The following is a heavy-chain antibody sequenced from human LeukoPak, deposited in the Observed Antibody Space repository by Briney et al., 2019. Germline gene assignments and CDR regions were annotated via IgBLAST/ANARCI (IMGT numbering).Heavy chain of an antibody. CDR1: GYTFTSYG. V-gene: IGHV1-18*01. D-gene: IGHD3-22*01. CDR2: ISTYNGNT. CDR3: ARGYYDSSGYYLGNWFDP. J-gene: IGHJ5*02. Sequence: GASVKVSCKASGYTFTSYGISWVRQAPGQGLEWMGWISTYNGNTNYAQKLQGRVTMTTDTSTSTAYMELRSLRSDDTAVYHCARGYYDSSGYYLGNWFDPWGQGTLVTVSS.